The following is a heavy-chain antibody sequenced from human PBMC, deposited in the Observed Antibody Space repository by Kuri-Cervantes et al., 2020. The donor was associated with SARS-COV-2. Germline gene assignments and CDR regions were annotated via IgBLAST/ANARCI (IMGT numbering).Heavy chain of an antibody. CDR3: ARDDGKPTYYYGSGSYRY. Sequence: ASVKVSCKASGYTFTGYYMHWVRQAPGQGLEWMGWINPNSGGTNYAQKFQGRVTMTRDTSISTAYMELSRLRSDDTAVYYCARDDGKPTYYYGSGSYRYWGQGTLVTVPS. CDR2: INPNSGGT. CDR1: GYTFTGYY. D-gene: IGHD3-10*01. V-gene: IGHV1-2*02. J-gene: IGHJ4*02.